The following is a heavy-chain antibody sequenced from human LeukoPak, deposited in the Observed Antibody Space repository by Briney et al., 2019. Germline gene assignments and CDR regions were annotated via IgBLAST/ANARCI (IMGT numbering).Heavy chain of an antibody. V-gene: IGHV3-49*03. CDR1: GGSFSGYY. D-gene: IGHD2-15*01. Sequence: LSLTCAVYGGSFSGYYWSWFRQAPGKGLEWVGFIRSKAYGGTTEYAASVKGRFTISRDDSKSIAYLQMNSLKTEDTAVYYCTRAPHTLGYCSGGSCSSPPTDAFDIWGQGTMVTVSS. CDR3: TRAPHTLGYCSGGSCSSPPTDAFDI. CDR2: IRSKAYGGTT. J-gene: IGHJ3*02.